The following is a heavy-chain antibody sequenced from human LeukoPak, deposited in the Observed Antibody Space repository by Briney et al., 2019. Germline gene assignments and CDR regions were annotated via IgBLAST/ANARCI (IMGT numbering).Heavy chain of an antibody. Sequence: SETLSLTCAVYGGSFSGYYWSWVRQPPGKGLEWIGEINHSGSTNYNPSLKSRVTVSVDTSKKQFSLKLSSVTAADTAVYHCARQGYSSSSALDIWGQGTMVTVSS. J-gene: IGHJ3*02. CDR3: ARQGYSSSSALDI. CDR1: GGSFSGYY. CDR2: INHSGST. D-gene: IGHD6-6*01. V-gene: IGHV4-34*01.